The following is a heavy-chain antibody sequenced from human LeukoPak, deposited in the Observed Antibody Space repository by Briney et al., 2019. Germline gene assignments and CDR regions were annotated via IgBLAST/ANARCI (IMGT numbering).Heavy chain of an antibody. CDR2: IYSSGST. Sequence: PSETLSLTCTLSGGSISSYYWSWIRQPAGKGLEWIGRIYSSGSTNYNPSLKSRVTMSVDTSKNQFSLKLRSVTAADTAVYYCAREAVGSKDLDYWGQGTLVTVSS. D-gene: IGHD3-16*01. CDR1: GGSISSYY. V-gene: IGHV4-4*07. J-gene: IGHJ4*02. CDR3: AREAVGSKDLDY.